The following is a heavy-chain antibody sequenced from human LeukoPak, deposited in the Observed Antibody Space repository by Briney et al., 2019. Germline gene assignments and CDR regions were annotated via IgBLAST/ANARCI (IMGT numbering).Heavy chain of an antibody. Sequence: ASVKVSCKASGGTFSSYAISWVRQAPGQGLEWMGWINPNSGGTNYAQKFQGRVTMTRDTSISTAYMELSRLRSDDTAVYYCARGDKQQLRRDTERDYWGQGTLVTVSS. CDR3: ARGDKQQLRRDTERDY. V-gene: IGHV1-2*02. J-gene: IGHJ4*02. D-gene: IGHD6-13*01. CDR1: GGTFSSYA. CDR2: INPNSGGT.